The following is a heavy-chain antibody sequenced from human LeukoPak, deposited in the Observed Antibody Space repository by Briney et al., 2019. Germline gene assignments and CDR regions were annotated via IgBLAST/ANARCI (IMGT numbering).Heavy chain of an antibody. CDR1: GYTFTSYD. D-gene: IGHD6-13*01. CDR2: MNPNSGNT. CDR3: ARGLRVSSRYLQYYYYYMDV. J-gene: IGHJ6*03. V-gene: IGHV1-8*01. Sequence: ASVKVSCKASGYTFTSYDINWVRQATGQGLEWMGWMNPNSGNTGYAQKFQGRVTMTRNTSISTAYMELSSLRSEDTAVYYCARGLRVSSRYLQYYYYYMDVWGKGTTVTVSS.